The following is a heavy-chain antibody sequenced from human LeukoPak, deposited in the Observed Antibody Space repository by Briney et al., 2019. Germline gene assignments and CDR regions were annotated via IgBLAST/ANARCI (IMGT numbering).Heavy chain of an antibody. Sequence: ASVKVSCKVSGYTLTELSMHWVRQALGKGLEWMGGFDPEDGETIYAQKFQGRVTMTEDTSTDTAYMELSSLRSEDTAVYYCATLYDFWSGYYTRGNWFDPWGQGTLVTVSS. V-gene: IGHV1-24*01. D-gene: IGHD3-3*01. CDR3: ATLYDFWSGYYTRGNWFDP. CDR2: FDPEDGET. J-gene: IGHJ5*02. CDR1: GYTLTELS.